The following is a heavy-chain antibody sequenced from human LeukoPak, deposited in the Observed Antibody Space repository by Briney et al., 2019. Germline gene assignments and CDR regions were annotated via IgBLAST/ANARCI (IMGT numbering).Heavy chain of an antibody. D-gene: IGHD4-17*01. CDR1: GGSISSGGYY. CDR2: INYSGST. J-gene: IGHJ3*02. Sequence: SQTLSLTCTVSGGSISSGGYYWSWIRQHPGKGLEWIGYINYSGSTYYNPSLKSRVTISVDTSKNQFSLKLSSVTAADTAVYYCARPYGDAPFDAFDIWGQGTMVTVSS. V-gene: IGHV4-31*03. CDR3: ARPYGDAPFDAFDI.